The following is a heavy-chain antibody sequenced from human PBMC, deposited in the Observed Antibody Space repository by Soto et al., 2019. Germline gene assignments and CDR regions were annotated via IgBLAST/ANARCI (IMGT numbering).Heavy chain of an antibody. V-gene: IGHV1-3*01. CDR3: ARNRGTYSLDY. Sequence: QVHLVQSGAEVKKPGASVNISCKASGYRFNSYLMFWVRQAPGQRPEWMGWINVDYGNTKYSQNLQGRVTISSDASATTVYMALSGLTPEDTAVYYGARNRGTYSLDYWGQGTLVTVSS. CDR1: GYRFNSYL. CDR2: INVDYGNT. D-gene: IGHD2-15*01. J-gene: IGHJ4*02.